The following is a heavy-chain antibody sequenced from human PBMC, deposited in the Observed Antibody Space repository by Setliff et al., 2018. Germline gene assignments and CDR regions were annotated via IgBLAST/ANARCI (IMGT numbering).Heavy chain of an antibody. V-gene: IGHV1-24*01. CDR2: FDPEDGET. J-gene: IGHJ4*02. Sequence: ASVKVSCKVSGYTLTELSMHWVRQAPGKGLEWMGGFDPEDGETIYAQKFQGRVTITADESTSTAYMELSSLRSEDTAVYYCARVQQLGTFDYWGQGTRVTVSS. CDR1: GYTLTELS. D-gene: IGHD6-13*01. CDR3: ARVQQLGTFDY.